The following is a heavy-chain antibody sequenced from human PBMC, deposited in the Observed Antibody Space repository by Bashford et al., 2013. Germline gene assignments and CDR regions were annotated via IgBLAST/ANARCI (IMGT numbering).Heavy chain of an antibody. CDR2: ISGSGGST. CDR3: AKAPWGGNLNYYDSSGIDY. V-gene: IGHV3-23*01. Sequence: VRQAPGKGLEWVSAISGSGGSTYYADSVKGRFTISRDNSKNTLYLQMNSLRAEDTAVYYCAKAPWGGNLNYYDSSGIDYWGQGTLVTVSS. D-gene: IGHD3-22*01. J-gene: IGHJ4*02.